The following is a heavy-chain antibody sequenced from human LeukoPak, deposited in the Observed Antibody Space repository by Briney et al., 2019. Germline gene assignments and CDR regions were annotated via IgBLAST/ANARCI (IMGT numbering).Heavy chain of an antibody. V-gene: IGHV1-24*01. D-gene: IGHD6-13*01. Sequence: ATANVSCEVSRYTLTELSMHGVGPAPAKGLEWMGWFEPVDGETIYAQKFQGRVTMIEDTSTDTAYMELSSLRSEDTAVYYCATDSSLYSSSWTDLDYWGQGTLVTVSS. CDR3: ATDSSLYSSSWTDLDY. CDR1: RYTLTELS. CDR2: FEPVDGET. J-gene: IGHJ4*02.